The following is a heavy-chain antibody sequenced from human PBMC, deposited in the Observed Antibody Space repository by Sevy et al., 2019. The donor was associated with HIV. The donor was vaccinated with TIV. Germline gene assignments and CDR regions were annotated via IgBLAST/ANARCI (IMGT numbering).Heavy chain of an antibody. V-gene: IGHV1-46*01. J-gene: IGHJ4*02. Sequence: ASVKVSCKASGYTLTSYYMHWVRQAPGQGLEWMGIINPSGGSTSYAQKFQGRVTMTRDTSTSTVYMELSSLRSEDTAVYYCARLQREYGDYCDYFDYWGQGTLVTVSS. CDR2: INPSGGST. CDR3: ARLQREYGDYCDYFDY. CDR1: GYTLTSYY. D-gene: IGHD4-17*01.